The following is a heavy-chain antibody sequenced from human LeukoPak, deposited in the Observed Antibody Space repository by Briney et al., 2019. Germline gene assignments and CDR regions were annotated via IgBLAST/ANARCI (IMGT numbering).Heavy chain of an antibody. CDR1: GFTFSSYA. CDR3: AKGNGYTYGRYYFDC. D-gene: IGHD5-18*01. J-gene: IGHJ4*02. V-gene: IGHV3-23*01. Sequence: GGSLRLSCAASGFTFSSYAMGWVRQAPGKGLEWVSAITASGDNTYYADSVKGRFTISRDNSKNTLYLQMNSLRAEDTAVYYCAKGNGYTYGRYYFDCWGQGTLVTVSS. CDR2: ITASGDNT.